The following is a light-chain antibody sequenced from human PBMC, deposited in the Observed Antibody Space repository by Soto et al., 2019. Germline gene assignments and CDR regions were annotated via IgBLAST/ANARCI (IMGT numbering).Light chain of an antibody. CDR3: QQDNNWWT. CDR1: QSFSNN. J-gene: IGKJ1*01. CDR2: GAS. V-gene: IGKV3-15*01. Sequence: EIGMTQSPATLSASPGERATLSCSASQSFSNNLAWYHQKPGQAPRLLIYGASTRATGIPARFSGSGSGTEFPLTISRLQPEDFAVYYCQQDNNWWTFGQGTNVEI.